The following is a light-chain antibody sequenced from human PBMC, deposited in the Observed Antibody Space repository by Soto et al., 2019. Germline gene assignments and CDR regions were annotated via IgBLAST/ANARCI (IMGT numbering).Light chain of an antibody. Sequence: SVLTQPPSVSAAPGQKVTISCSGSSSNIGNNYVSWYQQLPGTAPKLLIYDNNKRPSGIPDRFSGSKSGTSATLGITGLQTGDEADYYCGTWDSSLSAVYVFGTGTKSPS. V-gene: IGLV1-51*01. J-gene: IGLJ1*01. CDR3: GTWDSSLSAVYV. CDR2: DNN. CDR1: SSNIGNNY.